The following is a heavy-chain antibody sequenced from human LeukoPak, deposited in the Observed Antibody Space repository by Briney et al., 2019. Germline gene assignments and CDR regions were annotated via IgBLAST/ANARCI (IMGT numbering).Heavy chain of an antibody. D-gene: IGHD3-3*01. CDR2: IIPIFGTA. CDR3: ARERDYDFWSGYYRPYYFDY. V-gene: IGHV1-69*01. Sequence: SVKVSCKASGGTFSSYAISWVRQAPGQGLEWMGGIIPIFGTANYAQKFQGRVTITADESTSTAYMELSSLRSEDTAVYYCARERDYDFWSGYYRPYYFDYWGQGTLVTVSS. J-gene: IGHJ4*02. CDR1: GGTFSSYA.